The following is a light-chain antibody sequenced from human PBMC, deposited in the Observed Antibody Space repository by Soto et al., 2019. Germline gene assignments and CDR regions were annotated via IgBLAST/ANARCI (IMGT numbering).Light chain of an antibody. CDR3: HQRSNWPPS. J-gene: IGKJ3*01. CDR2: DAS. Sequence: EIVLTQSPATLSLSPGERATLSCRASQSVSSLLAWYQQKPGQAPRLLIYDASNRATGIPARFSGSGSGTDFTLTIRSLEPEDFAIYYCHQRSNWPPSFGPGTTVDI. V-gene: IGKV3-11*01. CDR1: QSVSSL.